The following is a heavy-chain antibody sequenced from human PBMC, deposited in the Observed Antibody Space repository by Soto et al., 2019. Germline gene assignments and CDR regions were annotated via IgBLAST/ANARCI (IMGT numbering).Heavy chain of an antibody. CDR1: GYTFTSYG. V-gene: IGHV1-18*01. CDR2: ISTSKGDA. CDR3: ARDLHYIRDP. J-gene: IGHJ5*02. D-gene: IGHD4-4*01. Sequence: ASVKVSCKASGYTFTSYGISWVRQAPGQGLEWMGWISTSKGDAGYAQKLQGRVTMTTDTSTSTAYMELRSLRSDDTAVYYCARDLHYIRDPWGQGTLVTVSS.